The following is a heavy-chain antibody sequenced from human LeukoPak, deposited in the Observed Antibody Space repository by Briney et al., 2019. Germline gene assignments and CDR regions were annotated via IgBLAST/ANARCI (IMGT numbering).Heavy chain of an antibody. J-gene: IGHJ4*02. CDR2: YYHSGST. CDR1: GYSISSYHY. CDR3: AREVFRQTPIDY. V-gene: IGHV4-38-2*02. Sequence: SETLSLTCPVSGYSISSYHYWAWSRQPPGQGLEWIGSYYHSGSTYYNPTLKSRVTISVDTSKNQFSLKLSSVTAADTAVYYCAREVFRQTPIDYWGQGTLVTVSS.